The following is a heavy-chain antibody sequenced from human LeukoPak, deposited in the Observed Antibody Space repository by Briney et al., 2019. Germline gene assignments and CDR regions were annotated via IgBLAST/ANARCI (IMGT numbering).Heavy chain of an antibody. Sequence: PGGSLRLSCAASGLTFSTYGMHRVRQVPGGGLEWVAVISYTGTRKHYADSVKGRFTISRDNAMNSRSLQMNRLGAEDSAVSSLARISMIPGMAGFFDRWGQGTLVTVSA. CDR3: ARISMIPGMAGFFDR. CDR1: GLTFSTYG. J-gene: IGHJ4*02. V-gene: IGHV3-30*03. CDR2: ISYTGTRK. D-gene: IGHD3/OR15-3a*01.